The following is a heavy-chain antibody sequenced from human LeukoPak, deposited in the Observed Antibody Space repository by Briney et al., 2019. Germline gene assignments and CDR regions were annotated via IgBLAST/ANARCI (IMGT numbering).Heavy chain of an antibody. Sequence: GASVKVSCKASGYTFSSYGISWVRQAPGQGLEWMGWTNAYNGFTDYARSLQGRVTITTDTSTSTAYMEMRSLRTDDTAVYCCAIVKKEQWLANYFDNWGQGTLVTVSS. V-gene: IGHV1-18*04. J-gene: IGHJ4*02. D-gene: IGHD6-19*01. CDR3: AIVKKEQWLANYFDN. CDR2: TNAYNGFT. CDR1: GYTFSSYG.